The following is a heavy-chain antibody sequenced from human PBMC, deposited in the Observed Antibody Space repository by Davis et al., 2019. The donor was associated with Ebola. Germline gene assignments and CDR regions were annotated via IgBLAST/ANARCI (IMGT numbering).Heavy chain of an antibody. V-gene: IGHV1-18*04. CDR1: RYTFSGHA. Sequence: ASVQVSCKTSRYTFSGHAISRVRHAPGQGLEWLGRINVYNGHTNYAQNFQGRVTVSTDTSTSIAYMELRSLRSDDTALYYCARDAATVTTIWFDPWGQGTLVTVSS. CDR2: INVYNGHT. CDR3: ARDAATVTTIWFDP. D-gene: IGHD1-1*01. J-gene: IGHJ5*02.